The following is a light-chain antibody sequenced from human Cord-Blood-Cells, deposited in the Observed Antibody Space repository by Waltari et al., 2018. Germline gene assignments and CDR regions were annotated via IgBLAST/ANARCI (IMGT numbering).Light chain of an antibody. V-gene: IGKV3-15*01. CDR3: QQYNNWPYT. CDR2: GPS. CDR1: QSVSSN. Sequence: EIVMTQSPSTLSVSPGDRATLSCRASQSVSSNLAWYQQKPGQAPRLLIYGPSTRATGIPARFSGSGSGTEFTLTISSLQSEDFAVYYCQQYNNWPYTFGQGTKLEIK. J-gene: IGKJ2*01.